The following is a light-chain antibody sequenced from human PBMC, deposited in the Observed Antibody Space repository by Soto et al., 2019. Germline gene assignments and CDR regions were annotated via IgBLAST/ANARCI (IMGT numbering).Light chain of an antibody. CDR1: QSVGQS. J-gene: IGKJ1*01. V-gene: IGKV3-20*01. CDR3: QQYGCSQRT. CDR2: GAS. Sequence: EVVLTQSPGALSLSPGERATLSCRASQSVGQSLAWYQQRPGQAPRLLISGASTRATGIPDRISGSGSGSDFTLTISRLETEDFAVYYCQQYGCSQRTFGQGTKVELK.